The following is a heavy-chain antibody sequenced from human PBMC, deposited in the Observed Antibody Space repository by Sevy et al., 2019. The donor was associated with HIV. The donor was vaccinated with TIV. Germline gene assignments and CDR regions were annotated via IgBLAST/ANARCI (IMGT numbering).Heavy chain of an antibody. D-gene: IGHD6-6*01. Sequence: GGSLILSCAASGFTFSSYSMNWVRQAPGKGLEWVSYISSSSSTIYYADSVKGRFTISRDNAKNSLYLQMNSLRAEDTAVYYCARDRKAARSYYYYMDVWGKGTTVTVSS. CDR2: ISSSSSTI. V-gene: IGHV3-48*01. CDR3: ARDRKAARSYYYYMDV. CDR1: GFTFSSYS. J-gene: IGHJ6*03.